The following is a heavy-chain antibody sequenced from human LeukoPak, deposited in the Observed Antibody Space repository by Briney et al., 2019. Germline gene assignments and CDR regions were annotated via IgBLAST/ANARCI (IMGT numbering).Heavy chain of an antibody. CDR2: IYSGGST. Sequence: GGSLRLSCAASGFAVSSNYMSWVRQAPGKGLEWVSVIYSGGSTYYADSVKGRFTISRDNSKNTLYLQMNSLRAEDTAVYYCAREAYNSGIDYWGQGTLVTVSS. CDR1: GFAVSSNY. CDR3: AREAYNSGIDY. J-gene: IGHJ4*02. D-gene: IGHD6-19*01. V-gene: IGHV3-53*01.